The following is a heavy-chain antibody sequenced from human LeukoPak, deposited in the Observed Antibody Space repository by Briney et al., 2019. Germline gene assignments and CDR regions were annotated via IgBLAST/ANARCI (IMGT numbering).Heavy chain of an antibody. CDR1: GFTFSNAL. V-gene: IGHV3-15*01. Sequence: GGSLRLSCAASGFTFSNALMSWVRQAPGKGLEWVGRIKSKTDGGTTDYAAPVKGRFTISRDDSKNTLYLQMNSLKTEDTAVYYCTTTQKDCSGGSCYDYYYGMDVWGQGTTVTVSS. CDR2: IKSKTDGGTT. J-gene: IGHJ6*02. D-gene: IGHD2-15*01. CDR3: TTTQKDCSGGSCYDYYYGMDV.